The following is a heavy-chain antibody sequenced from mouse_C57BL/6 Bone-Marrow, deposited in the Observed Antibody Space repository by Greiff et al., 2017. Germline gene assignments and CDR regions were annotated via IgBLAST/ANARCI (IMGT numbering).Heavy chain of an antibody. D-gene: IGHD4-1*01. CDR3: ARAEELGRDYYAMDY. J-gene: IGHJ4*01. V-gene: IGHV3-6*01. CDR2: ISYDGSN. Sequence: EVQLVESGPGLVKPSQSLSLTCSVTGYSITSGYYWNWIRQFPGNKLEWMGYISYDGSNNYNPSLKNRISITRDTSKNQFFLKLNSVTTEDTATYYGARAEELGRDYYAMDYWGQGTSVTVSS. CDR1: GYSITSGYY.